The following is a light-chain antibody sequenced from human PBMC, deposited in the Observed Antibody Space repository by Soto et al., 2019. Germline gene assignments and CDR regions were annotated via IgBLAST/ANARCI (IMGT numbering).Light chain of an antibody. CDR3: QQSYSNPRT. J-gene: IGKJ1*01. Sequence: DIQMTQSPSSLSASVGDRVTITCRASENIARYLNWYQQRPGKAPELLISAASSLQSGVPSRFSGGGSGTDFTLTISSLQPEDIATYYCQQSYSNPRTFGHGTKVEIK. CDR2: AAS. CDR1: ENIARY. V-gene: IGKV1-39*01.